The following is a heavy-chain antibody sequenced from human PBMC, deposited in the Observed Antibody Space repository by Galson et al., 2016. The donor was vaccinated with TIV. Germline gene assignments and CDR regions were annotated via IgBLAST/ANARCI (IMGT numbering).Heavy chain of an antibody. CDR1: GFTFDVYA. CDR2: ISWDGGST. V-gene: IGHV3-43D*04. CDR3: AKGVGAPEHHYYMHV. Sequence: SLRLSCAASGFTFDVYAMHWVRQAPGKGLEWVSLISWDGGSTYYADSVKGRFTISRDNSRNSLYLQMNSLRPEDTALYYCAKGVGAPEHHYYMHVWGKGTTVTVSS. D-gene: IGHD1-26*01. J-gene: IGHJ6*03.